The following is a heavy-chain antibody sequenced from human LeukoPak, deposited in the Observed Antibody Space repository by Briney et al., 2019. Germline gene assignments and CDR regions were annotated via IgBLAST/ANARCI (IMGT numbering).Heavy chain of an antibody. D-gene: IGHD1-26*01. CDR1: GFTFSIYS. Sequence: PGGSLRLSCAASGFTFSIYSIKWVRQAPGKGLEWVSSISSSSSYIYYADSVKGRFTISRDNAKNTLYLQMNSLRAEDTAVYYCAKSKWELLRLFDYWGQGTLVTVSS. CDR2: ISSSSSYI. V-gene: IGHV3-21*04. J-gene: IGHJ4*02. CDR3: AKSKWELLRLFDY.